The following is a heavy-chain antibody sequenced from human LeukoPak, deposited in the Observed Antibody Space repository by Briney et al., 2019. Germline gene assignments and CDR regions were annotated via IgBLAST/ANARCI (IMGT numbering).Heavy chain of an antibody. Sequence: EASVKVSFKASGYTFSDYYMHWVRQAPGQELEWMGWINPYSGGTNYAEKFQGRVTMTRDTSITTAYMELSSLRSDDTAMYYCATLRRSGWYIGDWGQGTLVTVSS. V-gene: IGHV1-2*02. CDR1: GYTFSDYY. CDR3: ATLRRSGWYIGD. CDR2: INPYSGGT. J-gene: IGHJ4*02. D-gene: IGHD6-19*01.